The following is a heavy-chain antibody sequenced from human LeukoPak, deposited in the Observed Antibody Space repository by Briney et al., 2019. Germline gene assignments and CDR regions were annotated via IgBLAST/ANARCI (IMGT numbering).Heavy chain of an antibody. D-gene: IGHD6-6*01. CDR2: ISGSGGST. CDR3: AKVSSSDYYYGMDV. J-gene: IGHJ6*02. V-gene: IGHV3-23*01. CDR1: GFTFSSYA. Sequence: GGSLRLSCAASGFTFSSYAMSWVRQAPGKGLEWVSAISGSGGSTYYADSVKGRFTISRDNSKNTLYPQMNSLRAEDTAVYYCAKVSSSDYYYGMDVWGQGTTVTVSS.